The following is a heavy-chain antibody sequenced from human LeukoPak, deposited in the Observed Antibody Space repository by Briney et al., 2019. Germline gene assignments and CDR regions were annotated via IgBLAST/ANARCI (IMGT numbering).Heavy chain of an antibody. CDR1: GFTFSSYW. J-gene: IGHJ4*02. V-gene: IGHV3-74*01. CDR3: ARGGELEPFDY. CDR2: IVSDGSST. Sequence: GGSLRPSCAASGFTFSSYWMHWVRQAPGKGLVWVSRIVSDGSSTTYADSVKGRFTISRDNAKNTLYLQMNSLRAEDTAVYYCARGGELEPFDYWGQGTLVTVSS. D-gene: IGHD1-1*01.